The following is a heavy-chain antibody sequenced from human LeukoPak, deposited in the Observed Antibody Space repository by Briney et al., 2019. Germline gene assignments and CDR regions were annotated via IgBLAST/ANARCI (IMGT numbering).Heavy chain of an antibody. CDR2: INHSGSN. D-gene: IGHD3-10*01. CDR3: ARAGRYYYGSGHPYYFDY. CDR1: GGSFSVYY. V-gene: IGHV4-34*01. J-gene: IGHJ4*02. Sequence: SDTQSLTCALYGGSFSVYYWSWTRHPPGKGLEWIGEINHSGSNNYNPSLKRRVTISVDTAKNQFSLKLSSLTAADPAVYYCARAGRYYYGSGHPYYFDYWGQGTLVTVSS.